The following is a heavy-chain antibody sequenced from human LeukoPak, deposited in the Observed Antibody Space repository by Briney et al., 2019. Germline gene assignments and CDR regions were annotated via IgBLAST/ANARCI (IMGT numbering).Heavy chain of an antibody. CDR3: ARDGSGSYHLDYFDY. V-gene: IGHV1-69*13. CDR2: IIPIFGTA. Sequence: SVKVSCKASGGTFSSYAISWVRQAPGQGLEWMGGIIPIFGTANYAQKFQGRVTITADESTSTAYMELSSLRSEDTAVYYCARDGSGSYHLDYFDYWGQGTLVTVSS. J-gene: IGHJ4*02. D-gene: IGHD3-10*01. CDR1: GGTFSSYA.